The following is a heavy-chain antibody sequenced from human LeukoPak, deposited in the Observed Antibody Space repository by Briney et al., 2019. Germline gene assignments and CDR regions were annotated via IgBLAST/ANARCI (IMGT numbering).Heavy chain of an antibody. CDR1: GGSISSGGYY. J-gene: IGHJ4*02. CDR2: IYYSGST. D-gene: IGHD1-26*01. V-gene: IGHV4-31*03. Sequence: SETLSLTCTVSGGSISSGGYYWSWIRQHPGKGLEWIGYIYYSGSTYYNPSLKSRVAISVDTSKNQLSLKLSSVTAADTAVYYCARALSGSYSDYFDYWGQGTLVTVSS. CDR3: ARALSGSYSDYFDY.